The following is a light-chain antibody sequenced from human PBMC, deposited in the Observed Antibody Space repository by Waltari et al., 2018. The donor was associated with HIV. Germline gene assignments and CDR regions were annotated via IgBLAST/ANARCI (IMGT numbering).Light chain of an antibody. CDR1: SSNIGNNP. J-gene: IGLJ1*01. CDR2: SNN. Sequence: QSVLTQPPSASGTPGQRVTISCSGSSSNIGNNPVPWYQQLPGTAPKLLIYSNNQRPSGVPDRFSGSKSGTSASLAISGLQSEDEADYYCAAWDGSLKGYVFGTGTKVTVL. CDR3: AAWDGSLKGYV. V-gene: IGLV1-44*01.